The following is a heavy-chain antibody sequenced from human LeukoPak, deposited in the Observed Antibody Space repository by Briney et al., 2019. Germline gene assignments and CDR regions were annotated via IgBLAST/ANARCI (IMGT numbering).Heavy chain of an antibody. Sequence: GASVKVSCKASGYTFTGYYMHWVRQAPGQGLEWMGWINPNRGGTNYAQKFQGRVTMTRDTSISTAYMELSRLRSDDTAVYYCARGGGYSGYDHYYFDYWGQGTLVTVSS. CDR3: ARGGGYSGYDHYYFDY. V-gene: IGHV1-2*02. D-gene: IGHD5-12*01. CDR1: GYTFTGYY. J-gene: IGHJ4*02. CDR2: INPNRGGT.